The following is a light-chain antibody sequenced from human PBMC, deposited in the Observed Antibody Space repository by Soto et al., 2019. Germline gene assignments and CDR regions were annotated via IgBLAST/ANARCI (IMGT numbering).Light chain of an antibody. CDR1: QGIKND. Sequence: AIQMTQSPSSLSASVGDRVTIACRASQGIKNDLAWYQQKPGRAPKLLIYAASSFHSGVPSRLSGSGSGTDFTLTISSLQPEDFATYYCLQDYSYPYTFGQGTKLEIK. J-gene: IGKJ2*01. V-gene: IGKV1-6*01. CDR3: LQDYSYPYT. CDR2: AAS.